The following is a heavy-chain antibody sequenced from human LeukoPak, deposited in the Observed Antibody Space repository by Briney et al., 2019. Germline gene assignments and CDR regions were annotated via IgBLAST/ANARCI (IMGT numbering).Heavy chain of an antibody. Sequence: SETLSLTCAVYGGSFSGYYWSWIRQPPGKGLEGIGDINHSGSTNYNPSLKSRVTISVDTSKNQFSLKLSSVTAADTAVYYCARGDLGYCGGGSCYGDWFDPWGQGTLVTVSS. J-gene: IGHJ5*02. V-gene: IGHV4-34*01. D-gene: IGHD2-15*01. CDR3: ARGDLGYCGGGSCYGDWFDP. CDR2: INHSGST. CDR1: GGSFSGYY.